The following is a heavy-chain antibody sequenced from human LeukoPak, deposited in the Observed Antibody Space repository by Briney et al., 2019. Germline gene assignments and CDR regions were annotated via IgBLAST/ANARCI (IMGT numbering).Heavy chain of an antibody. CDR2: ITSISSNI. D-gene: IGHD6-19*01. V-gene: IGHV3-48*01. J-gene: IGHJ3*02. Sequence: RGSLSLSCAPSGFTFSSYSMNWVRQAPGRGREWVSYITSISSNIYYADSVKGRFTFSRDNANNSLYLQMNSLRAEDTAVYYCARDPSGWSNDAFDIWGQGKMVTVSS. CDR1: GFTFSSYS. CDR3: ARDPSGWSNDAFDI.